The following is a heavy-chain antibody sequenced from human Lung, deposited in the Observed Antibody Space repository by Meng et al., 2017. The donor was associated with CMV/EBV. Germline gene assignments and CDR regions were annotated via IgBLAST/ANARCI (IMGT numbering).Heavy chain of an antibody. CDR2: ISYSGST. Sequence: FSGGSINSSYWSWIRQPPEKGLEWIGYISYSGSTDYNPSLKSRLTISVDMSKTQFSLRLSSVTAADTAVYYCVRHIDYYGSGSFHPWGQGTLVTVSS. CDR1: GGSINSSY. CDR3: VRHIDYYGSGSFHP. D-gene: IGHD3-10*01. V-gene: IGHV4-59*08. J-gene: IGHJ5*02.